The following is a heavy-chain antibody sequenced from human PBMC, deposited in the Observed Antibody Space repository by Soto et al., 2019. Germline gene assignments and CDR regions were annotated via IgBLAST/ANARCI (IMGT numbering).Heavy chain of an antibody. Sequence: QVQLQESGPGLVKPSETLSLTCTVSGGSVSSGSYYWSWIRQPPGKGLEWIGYIYYSGSTNYNPSLKSRVTISVDTPKNQFSLKLSSVTAADTAVYYCARVRHYDILTERYWYFDLWGRGTLVTVSS. CDR2: IYYSGST. CDR1: GGSVSSGSYY. J-gene: IGHJ2*01. D-gene: IGHD3-9*01. CDR3: ARVRHYDILTERYWYFDL. V-gene: IGHV4-61*01.